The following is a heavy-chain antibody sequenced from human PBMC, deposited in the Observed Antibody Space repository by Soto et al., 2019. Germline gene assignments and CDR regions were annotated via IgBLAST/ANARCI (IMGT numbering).Heavy chain of an antibody. V-gene: IGHV3-23*01. CDR3: AKYSSGWDEDY. J-gene: IGHJ4*02. CDR2: ISNSGGST. D-gene: IGHD6-19*01. Sequence: EVQLLESGGGLVQPGGSLRLSCAASGFTFSSYAMTWVRQAPGKGLEWVSTISNSGGSTYYADSVKGRFTISRDNSKNTLYGQMTSLRAEDTAVYYCAKYSSGWDEDYWGQGTLVTV. CDR1: GFTFSSYA.